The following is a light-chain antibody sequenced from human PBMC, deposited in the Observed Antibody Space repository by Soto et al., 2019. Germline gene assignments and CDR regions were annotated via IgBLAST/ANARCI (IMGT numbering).Light chain of an antibody. CDR3: NSYTSSNTYV. CDR2: EVS. V-gene: IGLV2-14*01. CDR1: SSDVGAHNF. J-gene: IGLJ1*01. Sequence: QSALTQPASVSGSPGQAITISCSGSSSDVGAHNFVSWYQHHPGKAPKLMIYEVSNRPSGVSNRFSGSKSGNTASLTISGLQAEDEADYYCNSYTSSNTYVFGSGTRSPP.